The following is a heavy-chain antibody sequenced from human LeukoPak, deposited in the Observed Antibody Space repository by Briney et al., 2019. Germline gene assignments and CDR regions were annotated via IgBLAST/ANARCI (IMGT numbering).Heavy chain of an antibody. CDR2: INPNSGGT. D-gene: IGHD3-9*01. CDR3: ARAREVLHYYDILGYYGIDV. Sequence: ASGKVSCKASGYTFTGYYMHWVRQAPGQGLEWMGWINPNSGGTNYAQKFQGKVTMTRDTYISTAYRELSRLTSNDTAVYYCARAREVLHYYDILGYYGIDVWGQETTVTVSS. V-gene: IGHV1-2*02. CDR1: GYTFTGYY. J-gene: IGHJ6*02.